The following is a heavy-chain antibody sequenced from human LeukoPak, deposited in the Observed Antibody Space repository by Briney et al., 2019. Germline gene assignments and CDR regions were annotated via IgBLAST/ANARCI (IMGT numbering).Heavy chain of an antibody. V-gene: IGHV1-8*02. J-gene: IGHJ4*02. CDR1: GYTFTSYG. CDR3: ARGPPNWGMVGY. CDR2: MKSNNGHT. Sequence: GASVKVSCKASGYTFTSYGISWVRQATGQGLEWMGWMKSNNGHTGYAQKFQGRVTMTRDTSISTAYMELSSLTFEDTAVYYCARGPPNWGMVGYWGQGTLVTVSS. D-gene: IGHD7-27*01.